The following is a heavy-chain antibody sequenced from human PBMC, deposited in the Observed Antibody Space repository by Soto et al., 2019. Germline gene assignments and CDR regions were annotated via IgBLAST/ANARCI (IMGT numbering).Heavy chain of an antibody. D-gene: IGHD2-15*01. V-gene: IGHV1-3*01. CDR3: AREGGGNYYYYYMDV. Sequence: ASVKVSCKAAGYTFTSYAMHWVRQAPGQRLEWMGWINAGNGNTKYSQKFQGRVTITRDTSASTAYMELSSLRSEDTAVYSCAREGGGNYYYYYMDVWGKGTTVTVSS. CDR1: GYTFTSYA. CDR2: INAGNGNT. J-gene: IGHJ6*03.